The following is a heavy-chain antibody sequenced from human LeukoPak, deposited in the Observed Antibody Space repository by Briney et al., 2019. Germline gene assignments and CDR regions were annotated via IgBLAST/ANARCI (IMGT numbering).Heavy chain of an antibody. CDR3: ARDDYGGNWFDP. J-gene: IGHJ5*02. CDR2: PRPYNGIT. V-gene: IGHV1-18*01. Sequence: AAVTVTLKSTGYTFTYQVFHWVRQPPAKGGDWMDSPRPYNGITNYAQKLHGRVTMTTDPSTSTAYMELRSLRSDDTAVYYCARDDYGGNWFDPWGQGTLVTVSS. D-gene: IGHD4-23*01. CDR1: GYTFTYQV.